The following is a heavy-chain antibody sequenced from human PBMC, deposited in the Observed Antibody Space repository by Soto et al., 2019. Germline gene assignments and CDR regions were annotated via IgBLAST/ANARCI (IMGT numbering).Heavy chain of an antibody. V-gene: IGHV1-69*08. Sequence: QVQLVQSGAEVKKPGSSVKVSCKASGGTFSSYTISWVRQAPGQGLEWMGRIIPILGIANYAQKFQGRVTIPADKPPSTAYMELSSLRSEDTAVYYCAREGSRDQSDYWGQGTLVTVSS. D-gene: IGHD3-10*01. J-gene: IGHJ4*02. CDR2: IIPILGIA. CDR3: AREGSRDQSDY. CDR1: GGTFSSYT.